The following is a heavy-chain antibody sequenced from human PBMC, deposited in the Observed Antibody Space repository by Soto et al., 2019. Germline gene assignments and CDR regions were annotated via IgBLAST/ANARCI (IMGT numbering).Heavy chain of an antibody. V-gene: IGHV1-69*12. CDR1: GGTFSSYA. J-gene: IGHJ4*02. Sequence: QVQLVQSGAEVKKPGSSVKVSCKASGGTFSSYAISWVRQAPGQGLEWMGGIIPIFGTANYAQKFQGRVTIXXDXSXPTAYMELSSLRSEDTAVYYCATTIRRKDTAMVNRYWGQGTLVTVSS. CDR3: ATTIRRKDTAMVNRY. CDR2: IIPIFGTA. D-gene: IGHD5-18*01.